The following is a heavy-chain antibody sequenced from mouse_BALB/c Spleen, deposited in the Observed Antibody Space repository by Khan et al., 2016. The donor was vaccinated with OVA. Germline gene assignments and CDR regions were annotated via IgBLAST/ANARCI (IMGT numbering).Heavy chain of an antibody. CDR3: TRGGRWFAH. D-gene: IGHD3-3*01. CDR2: KVYDGSN. Sequence: EVQLQESGPGLVKPSQSLSLTCSVTGYSITSGYYWNWIRQFPGNKLEWMGYKVYDGSNNYNPSLKNRISITRDTSKNQFSLQLNSVTAEYTTTYCCTRGGRWFAHWGQGTLVTVSA. V-gene: IGHV3-6*02. CDR1: GYSITSGYY. J-gene: IGHJ3*01.